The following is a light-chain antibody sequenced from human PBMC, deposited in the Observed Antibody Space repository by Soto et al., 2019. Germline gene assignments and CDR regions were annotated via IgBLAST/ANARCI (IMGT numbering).Light chain of an antibody. CDR3: QQYNNWPPLT. J-gene: IGKJ5*01. CDR1: QSVSSN. V-gene: IGKV3-15*01. CDR2: GAS. Sequence: EIVLTQSPVTLSVSPWERATLSCKASQSVSSNLAWYQQKPGEDPKLLLYGASTRATGSPARISGSGAGREVIITISSRQSEEDSAYYCQQYNNWPPLTFGQGTRLEIK.